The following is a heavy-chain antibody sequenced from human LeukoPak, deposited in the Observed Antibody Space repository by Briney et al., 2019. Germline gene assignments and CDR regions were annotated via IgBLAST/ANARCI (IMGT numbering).Heavy chain of an antibody. CDR2: ISSSSSYI. V-gene: IGHV3-21*01. CDR1: GFTFSSYS. CDR3: ARVDSSWCRDDY. J-gene: IGHJ4*02. D-gene: IGHD6-13*01. Sequence: GGSLRLSCAASGFTFSSYSMNWVRQAPGKGLEWVSSISSSSSYIYYADSVKGRFTISRDNAKNSLYLQMNSLRAEDTAVYYCARVDSSWCRDDYWGQGTLVTVSS.